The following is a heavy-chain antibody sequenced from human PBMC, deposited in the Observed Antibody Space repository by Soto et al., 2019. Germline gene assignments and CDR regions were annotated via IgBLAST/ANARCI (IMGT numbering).Heavy chain of an antibody. Sequence: QLQLVQSATEVKKPGASVQLSCRASGYGFTSHAVHWMRQAPGQSLEWLGWVNTETGGTKYSQQLQGRLTITRDTTANAVYMDLSKLRYADTAIYYCTREYGSGKYYKAFDIWGQGTMVTVSS. D-gene: IGHD3-10*01. CDR3: TREYGSGKYYKAFDI. J-gene: IGHJ3*02. CDR2: VNTETGGT. CDR1: GYGFTSHA. V-gene: IGHV1-3*04.